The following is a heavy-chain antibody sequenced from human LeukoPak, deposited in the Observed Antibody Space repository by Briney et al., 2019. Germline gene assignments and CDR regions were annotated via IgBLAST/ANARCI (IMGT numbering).Heavy chain of an antibody. J-gene: IGHJ4*02. CDR1: GFTFSSYA. Sequence: GGSLRLSCAASGFTFSSYAMHWVRQAPGKGLEWVAVISYDGSNKYYADSVKGRLTISRDNSKNTLYLQMNSLRAEDTAVYYCARGPITMVRGVIFWGQGTLVTVSS. D-gene: IGHD3-10*01. V-gene: IGHV3-30-3*01. CDR3: ARGPITMVRGVIF. CDR2: ISYDGSNK.